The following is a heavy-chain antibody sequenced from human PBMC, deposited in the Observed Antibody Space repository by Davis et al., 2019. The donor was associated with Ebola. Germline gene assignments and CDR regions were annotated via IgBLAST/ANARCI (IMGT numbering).Heavy chain of an antibody. J-gene: IGHJ2*01. D-gene: IGHD3-10*01. V-gene: IGHV3-74*01. CDR2: INSDGSST. CDR3: ARGRSITMVRGVMGWYFDL. CDR1: GFTFSSYG. Sequence: GESLKISCAASGFTFSSYGMHWVRQAPGKGLVWVSRINSDGSSTSYADSVKGRFTISRDNAKNSLYLQMNSLRAEDTAVYYCARGRSITMVRGVMGWYFDLWGRGTLVTVSS.